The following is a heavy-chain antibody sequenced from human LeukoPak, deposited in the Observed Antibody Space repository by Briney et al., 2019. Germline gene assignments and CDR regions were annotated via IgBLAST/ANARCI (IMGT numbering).Heavy chain of an antibody. CDR3: ARESYSNGFDY. CDR1: SGSISTYF. Sequence: PSETLSLTCTVSSGSISTYFWSWIRQPPGKKLEWIGYVYYTGSTSYNPSLKSRVTMSVDTSKNQFSLKLSSVTAADTAVYYCARESYSNGFDYWGQGTLVTVSS. J-gene: IGHJ4*02. D-gene: IGHD4-11*01. V-gene: IGHV4-59*12. CDR2: VYYTGST.